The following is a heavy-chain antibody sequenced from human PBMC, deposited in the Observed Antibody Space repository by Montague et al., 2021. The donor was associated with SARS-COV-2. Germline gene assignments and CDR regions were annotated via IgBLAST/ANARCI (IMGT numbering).Heavy chain of an antibody. CDR3: ASHRGELRFSSSSWGWLLESGDQPYDYDAMDA. D-gene: IGHD6-6*01. CDR1: GGSVNSGDYF. CDR2: VYTTGDT. J-gene: IGHJ6*02. V-gene: IGHV4-61*02. Sequence: TLSLTCTVSGGSVNSGDYFWTWIRQPAGKRLEWIGRVYTTGDTNYNPSLKSRVTISVDTSKNQFSLKLTSVAAADTARYYCASHRGELRFSSSSWGWLLESGDQPYDYDAMDAWGQGTTVTVSS.